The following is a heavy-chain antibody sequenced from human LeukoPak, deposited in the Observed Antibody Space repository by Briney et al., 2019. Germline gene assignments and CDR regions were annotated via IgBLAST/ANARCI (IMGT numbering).Heavy chain of an antibody. CDR1: GFTFSSYW. J-gene: IGHJ4*02. Sequence: GGSLRLSCAASGFTFSSYWMHWVRHAPGKGLVWVSRINSDGSSTSYAASVKGRFTISRDNAKNTLSLQMNRLRAEGAAVYYCARVGYDYGGAYDYWGQGTLVTVSS. CDR3: ARVGYDYGGAYDY. D-gene: IGHD4-23*01. CDR2: INSDGSST. V-gene: IGHV3-74*01.